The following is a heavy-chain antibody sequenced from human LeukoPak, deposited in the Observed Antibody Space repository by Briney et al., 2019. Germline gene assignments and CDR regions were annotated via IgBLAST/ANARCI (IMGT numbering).Heavy chain of an antibody. J-gene: IGHJ4*02. CDR2: ISWNSGSI. CDR1: GFTFDDYA. V-gene: IGHV3-9*01. D-gene: IGHD4-17*01. CDR3: ATSSGYGDYDY. Sequence: GGSLRLSCAASGFTFDDYAMHWVRQAPGKGLEWVSGISWNSGSIGYADSVKGRFTISRDNAENPLYLQMNSLRAEDTALYYCATSSGYGDYDYWGQGTLVTVSS.